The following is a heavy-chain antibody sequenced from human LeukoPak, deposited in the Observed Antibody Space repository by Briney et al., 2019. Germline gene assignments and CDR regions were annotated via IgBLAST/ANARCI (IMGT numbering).Heavy chain of an antibody. CDR3: AGGINDYGDYNWFDP. Sequence: SETLSLTCTVSGASTSSGSYYWGWIRQPPGKGLEWIGSIYYSGSTYYNPSLKSRVTISVDTSKNQFSLKLSSVTAADTAVYYCAGGINDYGDYNWFDPWGQGTLVTVSS. CDR2: IYYSGST. J-gene: IGHJ5*02. V-gene: IGHV4-39*01. CDR1: GASTSSGSYY. D-gene: IGHD4-17*01.